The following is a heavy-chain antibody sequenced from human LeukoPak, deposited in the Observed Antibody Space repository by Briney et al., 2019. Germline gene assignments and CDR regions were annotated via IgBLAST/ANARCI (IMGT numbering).Heavy chain of an antibody. J-gene: IGHJ6*04. CDR2: INHSGST. V-gene: IGHV4-34*01. Sequence: PSETLSLTCAVYGGTFSGYYWSWLRQPPGKGLEWIGEINHSGSTNYNPSLKSRVTISVDTSKNQFSLKLSSVTAADTAVYYCARGNVIMVRGVRDNYYYGMDVWGKGTTVTAAS. D-gene: IGHD3-10*01. CDR3: ARGNVIMVRGVRDNYYYGMDV. CDR1: GGTFSGYY.